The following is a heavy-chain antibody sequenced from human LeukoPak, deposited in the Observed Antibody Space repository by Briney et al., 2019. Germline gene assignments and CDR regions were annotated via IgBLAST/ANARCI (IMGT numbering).Heavy chain of an antibody. CDR1: GGSFSGYY. J-gene: IGHJ4*02. D-gene: IGHD3-16*02. Sequence: SETLSLTCAVYGGSFSGYYWSWIRQPPGKGLEWIGEINHSGSTNYNPSLKSRVTISVDTSKNQFSLKLSSVTAADTAVYYCASDYVWGSYRTFDYWGQGTPVTVSS. CDR2: INHSGST. V-gene: IGHV4-34*01. CDR3: ASDYVWGSYRTFDY.